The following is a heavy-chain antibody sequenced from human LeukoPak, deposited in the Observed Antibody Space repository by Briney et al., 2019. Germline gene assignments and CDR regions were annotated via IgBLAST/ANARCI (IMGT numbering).Heavy chain of an antibody. D-gene: IGHD3-10*01. CDR1: GFTFSSYS. J-gene: IGHJ4*02. CDR2: ISSSSSYI. Sequence: GGSLRLSCAASGFTFSSYSMNWVRQAPGKGLEWVSSISSSSSYIYYADSVKGRFTISRDNAKNSLYLQMNSLRAEDTAVYYCARTSEPYYGSGSSNFDYWGQGTLVTVSS. V-gene: IGHV3-21*01. CDR3: ARTSEPYYGSGSSNFDY.